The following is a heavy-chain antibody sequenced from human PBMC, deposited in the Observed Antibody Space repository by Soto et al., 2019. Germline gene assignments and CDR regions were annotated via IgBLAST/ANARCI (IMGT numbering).Heavy chain of an antibody. D-gene: IGHD5-12*01. CDR3: AKARRVGNGYNLGFDQ. V-gene: IGHV3-30*04. CDR2: ISFDGGNK. J-gene: IGHJ4*02. CDR1: EFTFSHYA. Sequence: QLVESGGGVVQPGGSLRLSCAASEFTFSHYAMHWVRQAPGKGLQWVSSISFDGGNKYYVDSVKGRFTISRDNFKNTMYLEVDSLRAEDTAVYYCAKARRVGNGYNLGFDQWGQGTLVTVSS.